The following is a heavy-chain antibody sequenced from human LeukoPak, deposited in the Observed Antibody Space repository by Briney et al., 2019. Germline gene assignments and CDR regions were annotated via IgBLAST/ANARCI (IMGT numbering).Heavy chain of an antibody. J-gene: IGHJ6*02. D-gene: IGHD6-19*01. CDR2: IYHSGTT. V-gene: IGHV4-30-2*01. CDR3: ARDPGPDSSGWYSILYPYGMDV. CDR1: GGSISSGGYS. Sequence: SETLSLTCAVSGGSISSGGYSWSWIRQPPGKGLEWIGEIYHSGTTNYNPSLKSRVTISVDKSKNQFSLKLSSVTAADTAVYYCARDPGPDSSGWYSILYPYGMDVWGQGTTVTVSS.